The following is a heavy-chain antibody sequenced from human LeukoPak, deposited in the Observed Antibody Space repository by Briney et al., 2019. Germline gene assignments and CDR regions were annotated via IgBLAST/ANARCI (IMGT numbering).Heavy chain of an antibody. CDR1: GYTFTGYY. CDR2: INPNSGGT. CDR3: ARTIIFGGYGMDV. Sequence: ASVKVSCKASGYTFTGYYMHWVRQAPGQGLEWMGWINPNSGGTNYAQKFQGRVTMTRNTSISTAYMELSSLRSEDTAVYYCARTIIFGGYGMDVWGQGTTVTVSS. J-gene: IGHJ6*02. D-gene: IGHD3-3*01. V-gene: IGHV1-2*02.